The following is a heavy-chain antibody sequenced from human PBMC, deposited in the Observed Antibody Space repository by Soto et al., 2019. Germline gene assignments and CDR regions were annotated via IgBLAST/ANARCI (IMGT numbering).Heavy chain of an antibody. CDR1: GGSISSGGYY. CDR3: ARDPYDFWSGYYTGGGDGMDV. CDR2: IYYSGST. Sequence: SETLSLTCTVSGGSISSGGYYWSWIRQHPGKGLEWIGYIYYSGSTYYNPSLKSRVTISVDTSKNQFSLKLSSVTAADTAVYYCARDPYDFWSGYYTGGGDGMDVWGQGTTVTVSS. D-gene: IGHD3-3*01. J-gene: IGHJ6*02. V-gene: IGHV4-31*03.